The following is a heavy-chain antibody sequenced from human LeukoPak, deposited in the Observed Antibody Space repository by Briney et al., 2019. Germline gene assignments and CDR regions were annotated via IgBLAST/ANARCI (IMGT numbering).Heavy chain of an antibody. CDR2: FDPEDGET. D-gene: IGHD3-22*01. J-gene: IGHJ4*02. CDR1: GYTLTELS. CDR3: ATRDSGGGMGYYDSSGYYC. Sequence: ASVKVSCKVSGYTLTELSMHWVRQAPGKGLEWMGGFDPEDGETIYAQKLQGRVTMTEDTSTDTAYMELSSLRSEDTAVYYCATRDSGGGMGYYDSSGYYCWGQGTLVTVSS. V-gene: IGHV1-24*01.